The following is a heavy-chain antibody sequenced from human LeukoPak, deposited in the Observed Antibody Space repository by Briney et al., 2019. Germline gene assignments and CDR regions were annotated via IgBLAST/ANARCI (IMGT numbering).Heavy chain of an antibody. CDR3: AREKYSSGFFDY. D-gene: IGHD6-19*01. CDR2: IKSKTDGGTT. CDR1: GFTFSNAW. J-gene: IGHJ4*02. V-gene: IGHV3-15*01. Sequence: GGSLRLSCAASGFTFSNAWMSWVRQAPGKGLEWVGRIKSKTDGGTTDYAAPVKGRFTISRDDSKNTLYLQMNSLKTEDTAVYYCAREKYSSGFFDYWGQGTLVTVSS.